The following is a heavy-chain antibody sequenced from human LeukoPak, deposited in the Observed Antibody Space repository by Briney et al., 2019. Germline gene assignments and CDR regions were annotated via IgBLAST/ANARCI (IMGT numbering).Heavy chain of an antibody. CDR3: ARGTYDSSGYYYSVREYYMDV. V-gene: IGHV3-21*01. D-gene: IGHD3-22*01. J-gene: IGHJ6*03. Sequence: GGSLRLSCAGSGFTFSSHAMSWVRQAPGKGLEWVSSITRSNYIYYADSVKGRFTISRDNAKNSLYLQMNSLRAEDTAVYYCARGTYDSSGYYYSVREYYMDVWGKGTTVTVSS. CDR2: ITRSNYI. CDR1: GFTFSSHA.